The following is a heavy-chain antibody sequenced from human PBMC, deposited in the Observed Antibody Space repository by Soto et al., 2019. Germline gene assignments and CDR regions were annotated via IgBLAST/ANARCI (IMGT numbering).Heavy chain of an antibody. V-gene: IGHV1-69*12. D-gene: IGHD4-17*01. CDR1: GGTFSRYA. J-gene: IGHJ6*02. CDR2: IIPMFGSA. CDR3: ARDKNAFGDYGRYGLDV. Sequence: QVQLVQSGAEVKKPGSSVKVSCKASGGTFSRYAITWVRQAPGQGLEWMGGIIPMFGSANYAQKFQGRVTITEDESTSTAYMELSSLRSEDTAVYYCARDKNAFGDYGRYGLDVWGQGTTVTVSS.